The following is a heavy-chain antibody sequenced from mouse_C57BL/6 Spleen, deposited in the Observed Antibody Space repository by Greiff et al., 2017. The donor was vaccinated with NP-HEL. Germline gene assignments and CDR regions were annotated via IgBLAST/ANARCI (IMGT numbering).Heavy chain of an antibody. CDR3: ARRYDYDGGMDY. CDR1: GYAFTNYL. V-gene: IGHV1-54*01. CDR2: INPGSGGT. D-gene: IGHD2-4*01. J-gene: IGHJ4*01. Sequence: QVQLKQSGAELVRPGTSVKVSCKASGYAFTNYLIEWVKQRPGQGLEWIGVINPGSGGTNYNEKFKGKATLTADKSSSTAYMQLSSLTSEDSAVYFCARRYDYDGGMDYWGQGTSVTVAS.